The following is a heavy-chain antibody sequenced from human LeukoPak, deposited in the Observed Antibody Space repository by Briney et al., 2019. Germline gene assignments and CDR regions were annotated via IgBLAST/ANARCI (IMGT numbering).Heavy chain of an antibody. Sequence: GGSLRLSCVASGFAFSSYAMHWVRQAPGKGLEYVSDISSNGGSTYYANSVKGTFTISRDNSKNTLYLQMGSLRAEDMAVYYCARGTMTGQFDYWGQGTLVTVSS. CDR3: ARGTMTGQFDY. CDR2: ISSNGGST. CDR1: GFAFSSYA. D-gene: IGHD3-22*01. J-gene: IGHJ4*02. V-gene: IGHV3-64*01.